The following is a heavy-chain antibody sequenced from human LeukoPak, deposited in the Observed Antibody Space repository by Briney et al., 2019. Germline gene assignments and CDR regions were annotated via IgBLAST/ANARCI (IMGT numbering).Heavy chain of an antibody. D-gene: IGHD4-17*01. CDR2: IYHSGST. CDR1: GGSISSSNW. CDR3: ARLTVTRAFDI. V-gene: IGHV4-4*02. J-gene: IGHJ3*02. Sequence: PSGTLSLTCAVSGGSISSSNWWSWVRQPPGKGLEWIGDIYHSGSTNFNPSLKSRLNISVDKSKNQFSLKLSSVTAADTALYYCARLTVTRAFDIWGQGTMVTVSS.